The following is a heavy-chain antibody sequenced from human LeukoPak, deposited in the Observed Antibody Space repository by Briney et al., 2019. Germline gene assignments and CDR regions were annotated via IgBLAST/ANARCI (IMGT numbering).Heavy chain of an antibody. V-gene: IGHV3-23*01. CDR1: GFTFSSYA. Sequence: GGSLRLSCAASGFTFSSYAMSWVRQAPGKGLEWVSTISGSGGSTFYADSVKGRFTITRDKSKNTLYLQMNSLRAEDTAVYYCAKDSETEYSSSWYFDYWGQGTLVTVSS. CDR3: AKDSETEYSSSWYFDY. D-gene: IGHD6-13*01. CDR2: ISGSGGST. J-gene: IGHJ4*02.